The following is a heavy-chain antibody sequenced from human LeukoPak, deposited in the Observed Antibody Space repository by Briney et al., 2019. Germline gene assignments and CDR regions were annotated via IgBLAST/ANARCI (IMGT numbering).Heavy chain of an antibody. J-gene: IGHJ4*02. V-gene: IGHV3-33*07. Sequence: GGSLRLSCAASGFTFSSYGMYWVRQAPGKGLEWVAVIWYDGSNKYYADSVKGRFTISRDNSKNALDLQMNSLRAEDTAVYYCARDSYYDYSGGDFDYWGQGTLVTVSS. CDR2: IWYDGSNK. CDR1: GFTFSSYG. D-gene: IGHD3-22*01. CDR3: ARDSYYDYSGGDFDY.